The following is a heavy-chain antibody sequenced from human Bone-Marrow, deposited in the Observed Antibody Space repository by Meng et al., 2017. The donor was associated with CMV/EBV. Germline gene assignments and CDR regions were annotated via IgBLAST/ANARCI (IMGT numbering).Heavy chain of an antibody. D-gene: IGHD1-14*01. V-gene: IGHV1-2*02. J-gene: IGHJ4*02. CDR2: MNPNSGGT. Sequence: ASVKVSCKASGYTFTSYDINWVRQATGQGLEWMGWMNPNSGGTNYAQKFQGRVTMTRDTSISTAYMELSRLRSDDTAVYYCARRSNHDFWGQGTLVTVSS. CDR1: GYTFTSYD. CDR3: ARRSNHDF.